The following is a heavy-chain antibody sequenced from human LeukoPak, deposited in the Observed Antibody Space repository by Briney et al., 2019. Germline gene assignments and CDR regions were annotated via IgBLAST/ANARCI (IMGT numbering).Heavy chain of an antibody. Sequence: PSETLSLTCTVSGGSISSSSYFWGWIRQPPGKGLEWIGSIYYSASTYYNPSLKSRVTISVDTSKNQFSLKLSSVTAADTAVYYCARQASSWYEDYWGQGTRVTVSS. J-gene: IGHJ4*02. CDR3: ARQASSWYEDY. CDR1: GGSISSSSYF. CDR2: IYYSAST. V-gene: IGHV4-39*01. D-gene: IGHD6-13*01.